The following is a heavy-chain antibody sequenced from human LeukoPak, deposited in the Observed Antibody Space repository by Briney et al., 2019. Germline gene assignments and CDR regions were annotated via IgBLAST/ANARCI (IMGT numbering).Heavy chain of an antibody. CDR3: AKDMIVGVMMMTYYYYGMDV. V-gene: IGHV3-33*06. D-gene: IGHD1-26*01. Sequence: GGSLRLSCAASGFTFSSYGLHWVRQAPGKGLEWVAVIWYDGSNKYYADSVKGRFTISRDNSKNTLYLQMNSLRAEDTAVYYCAKDMIVGVMMMTYYYYGMDVWGQGTTVTVSS. J-gene: IGHJ6*02. CDR1: GFTFSSYG. CDR2: IWYDGSNK.